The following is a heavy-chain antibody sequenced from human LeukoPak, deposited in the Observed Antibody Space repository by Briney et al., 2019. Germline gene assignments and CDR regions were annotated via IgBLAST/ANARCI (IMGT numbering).Heavy chain of an antibody. Sequence: PGGSLRLSCAASGFTFSTYGIHWVRQAPGKGLEWVAVISYDGSNKYYADSVKGRFTISRDNSKNTLYLQMNSLRAEDTAVYYCARSSDAFDIWGQGTMVTVSS. CDR3: ARSSDAFDI. D-gene: IGHD6-6*01. CDR1: GFTFSTYG. CDR2: ISYDGSNK. J-gene: IGHJ3*02. V-gene: IGHV3-30*03.